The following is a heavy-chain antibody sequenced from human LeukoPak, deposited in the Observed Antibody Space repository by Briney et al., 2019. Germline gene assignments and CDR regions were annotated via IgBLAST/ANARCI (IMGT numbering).Heavy chain of an antibody. CDR1: GFTFSSYA. CDR3: ARDSGVYGSGSQSFDY. CDR2: ISYDGSNK. V-gene: IGHV3-30-3*01. D-gene: IGHD3-10*01. J-gene: IGHJ4*02. Sequence: GGSLRLSCAASGFTFSSYAMHWVRQAPGKGLEWVAVISYDGSNKYYADSVKGRFTISRDNSKNTLYPQMNSLRAEDTAVYYCARDSGVYGSGSQSFDYWGQGTLVTVSS.